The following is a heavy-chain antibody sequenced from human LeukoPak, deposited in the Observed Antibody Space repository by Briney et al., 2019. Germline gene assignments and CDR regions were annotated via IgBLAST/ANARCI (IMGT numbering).Heavy chain of an antibody. CDR2: IYTSGST. D-gene: IGHD3-3*01. CDR3: ARGRGLLRFLEWLKHTDY. J-gene: IGHJ4*02. CDR1: GGSISSYY. Sequence: SETLSLTCTVSGGSISSYYWSWIRQPAGKGLEWIGRIYTSGSTNYNPSLKSRVTMSVDTSKNQFSLKLSSVTAADTAVYYCARGRGLLRFLEWLKHTDYWGQGTLVTVSS. V-gene: IGHV4-4*07.